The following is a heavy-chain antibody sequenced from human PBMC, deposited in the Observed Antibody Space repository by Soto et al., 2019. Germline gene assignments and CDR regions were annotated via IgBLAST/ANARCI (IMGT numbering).Heavy chain of an antibody. CDR3: ARGAVYDILTGYAHGWADY. CDR2: INNSGST. V-gene: IGHV4-59*01. Sequence: SETLSLTCTFSNGSISNYYLSWILQPPGKVLEWIGYINNSGSTKYNPSLRSRVTISVDTSKNQFSLKLTSVTAADTAVYYCARGAVYDILTGYAHGWADYWGQGILVTVSS. J-gene: IGHJ4*02. CDR1: NGSISNYY. D-gene: IGHD3-9*01.